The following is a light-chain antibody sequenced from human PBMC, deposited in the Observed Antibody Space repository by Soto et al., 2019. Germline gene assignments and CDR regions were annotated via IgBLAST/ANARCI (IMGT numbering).Light chain of an antibody. CDR1: QSVSSSY. V-gene: IGKV3-20*01. Sequence: EIVLTQSPGTLSLSPGESATLSCRASQSVSSSYLAWYQQKPGQAPRLLIYGASSRATGIPDRFSGSGSGTDFTLTISRLEPEDFAVYYCQQYASSLFTFGPGTKVDIK. CDR2: GAS. J-gene: IGKJ3*01. CDR3: QQYASSLFT.